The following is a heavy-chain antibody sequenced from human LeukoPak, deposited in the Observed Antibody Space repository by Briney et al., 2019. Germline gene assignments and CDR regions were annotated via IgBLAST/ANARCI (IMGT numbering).Heavy chain of an antibody. CDR2: INPNSGGT. Sequence: ASVKVSCKASGYTFTGYYMHWVRQAPGQGREWMGWINPNSGGTNYAQKFQGRVTMTRDKSTSTVYMELSSLRSEDTAVYYCARGAWGMITFGGVIVINDAFDIWGQGTMVTVSS. V-gene: IGHV1-2*02. D-gene: IGHD3-16*02. CDR1: GYTFTGYY. CDR3: ARGAWGMITFGGVIVINDAFDI. J-gene: IGHJ3*02.